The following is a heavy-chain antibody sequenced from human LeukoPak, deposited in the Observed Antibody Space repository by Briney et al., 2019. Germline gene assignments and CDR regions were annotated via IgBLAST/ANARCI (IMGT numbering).Heavy chain of an antibody. CDR1: GFTFSSYG. J-gene: IGHJ4*02. CDR3: AKAGAYGSGSYDY. V-gene: IGHV3-30*18. D-gene: IGHD3-10*01. CDR2: ISYDGSNK. Sequence: PGRSLRLSCAASGFTFSSYGMNWVRQAPGKGLEWVAVISYDGSNKYYADSVKGRFTISRDNSKNTLYLQMNSLRAEDTAVYYCAKAGAYGSGSYDYWGQGTLVTVSS.